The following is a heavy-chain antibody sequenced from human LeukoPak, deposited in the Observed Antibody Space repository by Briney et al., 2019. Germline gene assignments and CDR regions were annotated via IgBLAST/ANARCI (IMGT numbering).Heavy chain of an antibody. D-gene: IGHD2-15*01. CDR2: ICYSGTT. CDR1: GGSISSYY. Sequence: PSETLSLTCTVSGGSISSYYWSWIRQPPGKGLEWIGYICYSGTTNYNPSLKSRVTISVDTSKNQFSLKLSSVTAADTAVYYCAREDYCSGGSCYSGYFQHWGQGTLVTVSS. V-gene: IGHV4-59*01. CDR3: AREDYCSGGSCYSGYFQH. J-gene: IGHJ1*01.